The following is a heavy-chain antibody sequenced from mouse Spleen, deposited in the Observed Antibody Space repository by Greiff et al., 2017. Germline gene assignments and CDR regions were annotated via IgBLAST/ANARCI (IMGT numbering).Heavy chain of an antibody. J-gene: IGHJ4*01. D-gene: IGHD1-1*01. V-gene: IGHV2-6-1*01. CDR2: IWLDGST. CDR1: GFSLTSYG. Sequence: QVQLKAPGPGLVAPSHSLSITCTVSGFSLTSYGVHWVLQPPGTGLELLVVIWLDGSTHYNSSLKSRLSISKDNSKSQVFLKMNSLQTDDKEMYYRARHGATGVARAMDDGGQGTAVTVS. CDR3: ARHGATGVARAMDD.